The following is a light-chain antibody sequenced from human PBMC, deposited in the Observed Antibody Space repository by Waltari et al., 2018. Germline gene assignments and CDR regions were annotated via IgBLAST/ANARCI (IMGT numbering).Light chain of an antibody. J-gene: IGKJ3*01. CDR3: QRYDNLPIFA. V-gene: IGKV1-33*01. Sequence: DIQLTQSPSSLSASVGDRVTITCLASQAITHYLNWYQHRPGKAPKLLIHDASKLETGVPSRFSGSQSGTVFTLIISNLQPEDVATYYCQRYDNLPIFAFGPGTKVEI. CDR2: DAS. CDR1: QAITHY.